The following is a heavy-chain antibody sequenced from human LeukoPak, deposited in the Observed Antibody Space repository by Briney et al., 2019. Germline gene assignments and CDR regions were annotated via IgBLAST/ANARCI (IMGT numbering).Heavy chain of an antibody. CDR2: IIPIFGTA. CDR3: ARDFITANPKNYGSGSYT. V-gene: IGHV1-69*13. CDR1: GGTFSSYA. Sequence: SVKVSCKASGGTFSSYAISWVRQAPGQGLEWMGGIIPIFGTADYAQKFQGRVTITADESTSTAYMELSSLRSEDTAVYYCARDFITANPKNYGSGSYTWGQGTLVTVSS. D-gene: IGHD3-10*01. J-gene: IGHJ5*02.